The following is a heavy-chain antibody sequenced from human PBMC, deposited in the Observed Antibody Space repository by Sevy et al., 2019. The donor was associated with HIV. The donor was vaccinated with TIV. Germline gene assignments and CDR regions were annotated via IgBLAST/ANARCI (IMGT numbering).Heavy chain of an antibody. CDR3: ARALRYFDWLLPDYYYYYGMDV. D-gene: IGHD3-9*01. CDR1: GFTFSDYY. Sequence: GGSLRLSCAASGFTFSDYYMSWIRQAPGKGLEWVSYISSSGSTIYYANSVKGRFTISRDNAKNSLYLQMNSLIAEDTAVYYCARALRYFDWLLPDYYYYYGMDVWGQGTTVTVSS. J-gene: IGHJ6*02. CDR2: ISSSGSTI. V-gene: IGHV3-11*01.